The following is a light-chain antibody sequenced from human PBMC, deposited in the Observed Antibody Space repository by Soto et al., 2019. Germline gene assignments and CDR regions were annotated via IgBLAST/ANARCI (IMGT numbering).Light chain of an antibody. CDR3: QQNDISPFT. CDR2: AAS. V-gene: IGKV3-20*01. J-gene: IGKJ2*01. CDR1: QSVSSSY. Sequence: EIVLTQSPGTLSLSPGERATLSCRASQSVSSSYLAWYKQKPGQAPSLLIYAASSRAAGIPDRFSGSGSGTDFTLTISRLESEYFAVYYCQQNDISPFTFGQGTKVEIK.